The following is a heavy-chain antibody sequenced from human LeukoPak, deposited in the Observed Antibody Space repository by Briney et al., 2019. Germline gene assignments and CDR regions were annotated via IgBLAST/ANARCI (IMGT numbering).Heavy chain of an antibody. CDR1: GYTFTGYY. D-gene: IGHD3-10*01. J-gene: IGHJ4*02. Sequence: ASVKVSCKASGYTFTGYYMHWVRQAPGQGLEWMGWISAYNGNTNYAQKLQGRVTMTTDTSTSTAYMELRSLRSDDTAVYYCARDSLLWFGEVDYWGQGTLVTVSS. V-gene: IGHV1-18*04. CDR2: ISAYNGNT. CDR3: ARDSLLWFGEVDY.